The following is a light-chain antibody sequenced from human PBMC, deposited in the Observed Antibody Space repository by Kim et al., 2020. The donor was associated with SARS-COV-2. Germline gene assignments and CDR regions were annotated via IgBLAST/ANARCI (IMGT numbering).Light chain of an antibody. Sequence: SPGVRATLSWRASQSVSDSKLAWYQQKPGRAPRLLIYGASTRATGIPDRFGGSGSGTEFTLTISRLEPEDFAMYYCQQYGYSPWTFGQGTKVDIK. CDR3: QQYGYSPWT. J-gene: IGKJ1*01. V-gene: IGKV3-20*01. CDR2: GAS. CDR1: QSVSDSK.